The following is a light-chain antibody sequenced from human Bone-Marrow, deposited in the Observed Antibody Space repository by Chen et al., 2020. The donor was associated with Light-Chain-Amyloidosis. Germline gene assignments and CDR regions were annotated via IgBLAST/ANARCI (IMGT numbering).Light chain of an antibody. CDR3: QSADSSGTYEVI. Sequence: SYELTQPPSVSVSPGQTARITCSGDDLPTKYAYWYQQKPGQAPVLVIQRDTERPSWISGRFSGSSSGTTATLTISGVQAEDEADYHCQSADSSGTYEVIFGGGTKLTVL. CDR2: RDT. CDR1: DLPTKY. V-gene: IGLV3-25*03. J-gene: IGLJ2*01.